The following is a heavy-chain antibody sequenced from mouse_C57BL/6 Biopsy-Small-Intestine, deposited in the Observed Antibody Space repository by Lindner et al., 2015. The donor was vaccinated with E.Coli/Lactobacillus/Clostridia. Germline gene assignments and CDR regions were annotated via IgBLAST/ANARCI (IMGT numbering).Heavy chain of an antibody. CDR1: GYTFTNYG. CDR3: ARDSSSWYYYYYGMDV. V-gene: IGHV1-79*01. Sequence: SVEVSCKASGYTFTNYGISWVRQAPGQGLEWMGWISAYNGNTNYAQKLQGRVTMTTDTSTSTAYMELRSLRSDDTAVYYCARDSSSWYYYYYGMDVWGQGTTVTVSS. J-gene: IGHJ1*01. CDR2: ISAYNGNT. D-gene: IGHD1-1*01.